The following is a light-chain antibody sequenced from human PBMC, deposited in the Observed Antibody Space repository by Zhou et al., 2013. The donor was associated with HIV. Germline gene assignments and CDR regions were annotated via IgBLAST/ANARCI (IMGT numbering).Light chain of an antibody. Sequence: DILLTQSPLALSVYIGDRVTITCRANESIGQWLAWYQQKPGKAPKVVIYKASTLESGVPSGFSGRGSGTDFTLTVNNLQPEDLATYYCQQYNTHSSTFGPGTKVEIK. CDR2: KAS. CDR1: ESIGQW. J-gene: IGKJ1*01. CDR3: QQYNTHSST. V-gene: IGKV1-5*03.